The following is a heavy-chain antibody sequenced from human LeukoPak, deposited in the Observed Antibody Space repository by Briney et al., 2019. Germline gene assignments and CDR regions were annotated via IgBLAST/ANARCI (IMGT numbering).Heavy chain of an antibody. Sequence: GGSLRLSCEASGLTFSNYGMSWVRQAPGKGLQWVSTITGDGTTTYYADSVKGRFTISRDNSKNMLYLQMSSLRAEDTAVYYCAKMHGYFDYWGQGALVPVSS. CDR3: AKMHGYFDY. CDR1: GLTFSNYG. CDR2: ITGDGTTT. J-gene: IGHJ4*02. V-gene: IGHV3-23*01.